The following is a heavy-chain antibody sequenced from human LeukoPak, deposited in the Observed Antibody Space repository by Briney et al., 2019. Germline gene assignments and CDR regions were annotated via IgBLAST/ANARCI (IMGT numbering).Heavy chain of an antibody. CDR1: GFTFSIYT. Sequence: PGGSLRLSCATSGFTFSIYTMNWVRQAPGKGLEGVSCISSGGTYIYNADSVKGRFTISRDNAKNSLYLQMNNLRAEDTAVYYCAREEDSSTIRSSHGMDVWGQGTTVPVSS. D-gene: IGHD6-6*01. J-gene: IGHJ6*02. CDR2: ISSGGTYI. V-gene: IGHV3-21*01. CDR3: AREEDSSTIRSSHGMDV.